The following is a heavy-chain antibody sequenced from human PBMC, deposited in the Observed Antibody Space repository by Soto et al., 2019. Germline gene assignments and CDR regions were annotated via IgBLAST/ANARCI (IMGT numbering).Heavy chain of an antibody. CDR2: ISTDIGNT. CDR1: GYTFTTYG. Sequence: QVQLVQSGAEVKKPGASVKVSCKTSGYTFTTYGISWVRQAPGQGLEWMGWISTDIGNTNYAQKVQDRVTMTTDTSTSTDYMELRSLRSDDTGVYYCARFNCISSGCYEGYFDYWGQGTLVTVSS. J-gene: IGHJ4*02. CDR3: ARFNCISSGCYEGYFDY. V-gene: IGHV1-18*01. D-gene: IGHD2-2*01.